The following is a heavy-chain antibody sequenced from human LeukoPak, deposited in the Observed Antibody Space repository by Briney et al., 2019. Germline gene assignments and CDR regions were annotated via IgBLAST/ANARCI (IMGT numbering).Heavy chain of an antibody. CDR1: GFTFSNYA. Sequence: GGSLRLSCAASGFTFSNYAMNWVRQAPGKGLEWVSGISGSGTNTYYADSVKGRFTISRDNSKNTLYLQMNSLGAEDTAVYYCAKAIQLWPTNFDYWGQGTLVTVSS. CDR3: AKAIQLWPTNFDY. CDR2: ISGSGTNT. J-gene: IGHJ4*02. D-gene: IGHD5-18*01. V-gene: IGHV3-23*01.